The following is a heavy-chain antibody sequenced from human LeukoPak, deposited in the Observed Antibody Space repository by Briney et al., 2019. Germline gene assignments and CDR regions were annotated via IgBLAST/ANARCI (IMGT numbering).Heavy chain of an antibody. CDR3: ARGDWLPLPYAFDH. Sequence: GGSLRLSCEASGFTFSRYGMSWVRQAPGKGLEWVANIKQDGSEKYYVDSVRGRFTISRDNAKNSLYLQMNSLRAEDTAVYYCARGDWLPLPYAFDHWGQGTLVTVSS. CDR2: IKQDGSEK. D-gene: IGHD5-12*01. V-gene: IGHV3-7*01. CDR1: GFTFSRYG. J-gene: IGHJ4*02.